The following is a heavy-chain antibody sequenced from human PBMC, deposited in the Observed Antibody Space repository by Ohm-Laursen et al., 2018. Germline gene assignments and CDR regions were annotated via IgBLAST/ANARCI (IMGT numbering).Heavy chain of an antibody. J-gene: IGHJ6*02. Sequence: SLRLSCAASGFTFSSYSMNWVRQAPGKGLEWVSSISSSSSYIYYADSVKGRFTISRDNAKNSLYLQMNSLRAEDTAVYYCARVGVKLGYCSSTSCPEGYYYYYYGMDVWGQGTTVTVSS. CDR3: ARVGVKLGYCSSTSCPEGYYYYYYGMDV. CDR2: ISSSSSYI. D-gene: IGHD2-2*01. V-gene: IGHV3-21*01. CDR1: GFTFSSYS.